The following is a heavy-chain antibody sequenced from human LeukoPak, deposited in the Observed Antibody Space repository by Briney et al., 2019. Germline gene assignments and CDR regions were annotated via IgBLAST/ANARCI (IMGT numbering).Heavy chain of an antibody. D-gene: IGHD1-20*01. CDR3: ARGTLYNWNDLPDY. CDR2: MNPNSGNT. V-gene: IGHV1-8*03. CDR1: GYTFTSYD. Sequence: GGSLRLSCAASGYTFTSYDINWVRQATGQGLEWMGWMNPNSGNTGYAQKFQGRVTITRNTSISTAYMELSSLRSEDTAVYYCARGTLYNWNDLPDYWGQGTLVTVSS. J-gene: IGHJ4*02.